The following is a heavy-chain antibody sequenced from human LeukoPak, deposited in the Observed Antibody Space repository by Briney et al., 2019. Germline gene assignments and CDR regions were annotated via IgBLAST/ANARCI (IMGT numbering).Heavy chain of an antibody. CDR2: INHSGST. J-gene: IGHJ4*02. V-gene: IGHV4-34*01. CDR3: ARVAGVVPAASFDY. CDR1: GGSFSGYY. D-gene: IGHD2-2*01. Sequence: SETLSLTCAVYGGSFSGYYWSWIRQPPGKGLEWIGEINHSGSTNYNPSLKSRVTISVDTSKNQFSLKLSSVTAADTAVYYCARVAGVVPAASFDYWGQGTLVIVSS.